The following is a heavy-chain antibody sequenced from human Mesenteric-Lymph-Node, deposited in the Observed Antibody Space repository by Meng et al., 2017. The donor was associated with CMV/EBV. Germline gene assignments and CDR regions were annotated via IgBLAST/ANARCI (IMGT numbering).Heavy chain of an antibody. CDR1: GGSISSGVYY. CDR3: ARDRSGYSLHDY. D-gene: IGHD3-3*01. CDR2: ISYSGIT. Sequence: CTVSGGSISSGVYYWSWIHQHPGKGLEWIGYISYSGITWYNPSLQSRVTISVDTSNNQFFLRLSSVTAADTAVYYCARDRSGYSLHDYWGQGTLVTVSS. V-gene: IGHV4-31*03. J-gene: IGHJ4*02.